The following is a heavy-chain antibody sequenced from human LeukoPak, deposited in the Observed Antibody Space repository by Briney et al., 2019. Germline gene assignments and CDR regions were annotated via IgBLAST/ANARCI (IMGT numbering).Heavy chain of an antibody. CDR2: ISSDGSYT. V-gene: IGHV3-74*01. CDR1: GFTFSTYW. CDR3: ATLATEDY. Sequence: GGSLRLSCSASGFTFSTYWMHWVRQAPGKGLVWVSRISSDGSYTNYADSVKGRFTVSRDNAKNTLSLQMSSLRAEGTAVYYCATLATEDYWGQGTLVTVSS. D-gene: IGHD1-1*01. J-gene: IGHJ4*02.